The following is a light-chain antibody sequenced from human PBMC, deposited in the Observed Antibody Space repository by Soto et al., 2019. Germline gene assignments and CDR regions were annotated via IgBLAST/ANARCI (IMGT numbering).Light chain of an antibody. CDR2: GNS. CDR1: SSNNGAGYD. J-gene: IGLJ3*02. V-gene: IGLV1-40*01. Sequence: QSVLTQPPSVSGAPGQRVTISCNGSSSNNGAGYDVHWYQQLPGTAPKLLIYGNSNRPSGVPDRFSGSKSGTSASLAITGLQAEDEADYYCQSYDSSLSGWVFGGGTQLTVL. CDR3: QSYDSSLSGWV.